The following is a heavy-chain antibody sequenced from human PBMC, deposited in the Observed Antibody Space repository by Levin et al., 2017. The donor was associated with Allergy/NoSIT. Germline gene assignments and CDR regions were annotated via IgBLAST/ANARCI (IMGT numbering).Heavy chain of an antibody. CDR1: GFTFSSYG. D-gene: IGHD5-12*01. V-gene: IGHV3-33*01. J-gene: IGHJ6*03. Sequence: LSLTCAASGFTFSSYGMHWVRQAPGKGLEWVAVIWDDGYKKYYADSVKGRFTISRDNSKNTLYLQMNSLRAEDTAVYYCARVLRFYYYYYMDVWSKGTTVTVSS. CDR3: ARVLRFYYYYYMDV. CDR2: IWDDGYKK.